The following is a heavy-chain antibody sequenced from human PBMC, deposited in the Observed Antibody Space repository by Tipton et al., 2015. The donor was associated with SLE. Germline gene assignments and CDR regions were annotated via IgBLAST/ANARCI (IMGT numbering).Heavy chain of an antibody. CDR3: ARGRVDYIRGSYRPSSFYY. D-gene: IGHD3-16*02. Sequence: TLSLTCAVYGGSSSGYYWSWIRQSPGKGLEWIGDIHDSGSSNYNPPLKSRVTISVDTSKNQISLNLSSVTAADTAVYYCARGRVDYIRGSYRPSSFYYWGQGTQVTFSS. J-gene: IGHJ4*02. V-gene: IGHV4-34*01. CDR2: IHDSGSS. CDR1: GGSSSGYY.